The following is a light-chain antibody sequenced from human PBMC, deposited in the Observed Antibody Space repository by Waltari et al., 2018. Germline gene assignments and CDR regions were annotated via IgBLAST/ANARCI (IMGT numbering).Light chain of an antibody. Sequence: QSALTQPASVYGSPGQSITRACTGTSNDIGNYDLVSWYQQRPGEAPKLLMYGATKRPSGVSNRFSGSKSGKTASLTISGLQTEDEADYYCFSFVAANSFVFGPGTKVTVL. V-gene: IGLV2-23*01. CDR2: GAT. CDR3: FSFVAANSFV. CDR1: SNDIGNYDL. J-gene: IGLJ1*01.